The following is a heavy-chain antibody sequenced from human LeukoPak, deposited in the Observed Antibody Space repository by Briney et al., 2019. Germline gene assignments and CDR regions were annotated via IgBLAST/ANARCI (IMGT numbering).Heavy chain of an antibody. V-gene: IGHV4-4*07. CDR1: GGSICSYY. Sequence: SETLSLTCTVSGGSICSYYWSWIRQPAGKGLEWIGRIYTSGKHNYNPSLKSRVTMSVDTSKNQFSLKLSSVNTADTAGYYFARDLEDGPYYYGMDVWGQGTTVTVSS. D-gene: IGHD2-15*01. CDR2: IYTSGKH. J-gene: IGHJ6*02. CDR3: ARDLEDGPYYYGMDV.